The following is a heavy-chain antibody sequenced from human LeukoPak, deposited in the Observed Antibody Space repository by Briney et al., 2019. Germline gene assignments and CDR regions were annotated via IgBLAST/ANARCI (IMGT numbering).Heavy chain of an antibody. Sequence: GGSLRLSCAASTFTFSSYTMNWVRQAPGKGLEWVSSISGSSSFIYYADSVKGRFTISRDNAKNSLYLQMNSLRAEDTAVYYCAREMLAAVAAQSWGQGTLVTVSS. D-gene: IGHD6-19*01. CDR3: AREMLAAVAAQS. CDR1: TFTFSSYT. J-gene: IGHJ5*02. CDR2: ISGSSSFI. V-gene: IGHV3-21*01.